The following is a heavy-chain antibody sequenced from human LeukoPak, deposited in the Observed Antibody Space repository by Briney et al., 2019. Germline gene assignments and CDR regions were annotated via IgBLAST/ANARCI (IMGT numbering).Heavy chain of an antibody. Sequence: SESLSLTCAVYGGSFSGYYWSWIRQPPGKGLEWIGEINHSGSTNYNPSLKSRVTISVDTSKNQFSLKLSSVTAADTAVYYCARARQWLGNDAFDIWGQGTMVTVSS. CDR1: GGSFSGYY. D-gene: IGHD6-19*01. CDR2: INHSGST. V-gene: IGHV4-34*01. J-gene: IGHJ3*02. CDR3: ARARQWLGNDAFDI.